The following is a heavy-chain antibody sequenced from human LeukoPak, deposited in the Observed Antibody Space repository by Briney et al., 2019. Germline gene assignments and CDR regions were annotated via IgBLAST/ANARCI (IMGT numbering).Heavy chain of an antibody. V-gene: IGHV3-13*05. Sequence: GGSLRLSCAASGFTFSSFDMHWVRQATGKGLEWVSAVGTAGDPYYPASAKGRFTISRENAKNSLYLQMNSLRAGDTAVYYCARATRYRTSSDPLDRAFDIWGQGIMVTVSS. CDR3: ARATRYRTSSDPLDRAFDI. CDR2: VGTAGDP. D-gene: IGHD6-6*01. J-gene: IGHJ3*02. CDR1: GFTFSSFD.